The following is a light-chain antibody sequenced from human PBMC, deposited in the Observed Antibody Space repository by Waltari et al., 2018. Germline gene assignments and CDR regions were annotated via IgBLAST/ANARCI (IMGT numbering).Light chain of an antibody. J-gene: IGKJ2*01. V-gene: IGKV4-1*01. CDR1: QSVLYSSNNKNY. CDR2: WAS. Sequence: DIVMTQSPDSLAVSLGERATINCKSSQSVLYSSNNKNYLAWYQQKPGQPPKLLIYWASTRESGVPDRFSGSGSGTDFTLTISSLQAEYVAVYYCHQYYSTPYTFGQGTKLEI. CDR3: HQYYSTPYT.